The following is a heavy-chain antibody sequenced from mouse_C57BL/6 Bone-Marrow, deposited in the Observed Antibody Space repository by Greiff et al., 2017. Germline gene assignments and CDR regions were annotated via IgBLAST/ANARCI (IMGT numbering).Heavy chain of an antibody. D-gene: IGHD1-1*01. Sequence: DVKLVESGGGLVKPGGSLKLSCAASGFTFSDYGMHWVRQAPEKGLEWVAYISSGSSTIYYADTVKGRFTISRDNAKNTLFLQMTSLRSEDTAMYYCARHDYYGSSYGFAYWGQGTLVTVSA. V-gene: IGHV5-17*01. J-gene: IGHJ3*01. CDR2: ISSGSSTI. CDR1: GFTFSDYG. CDR3: ARHDYYGSSYGFAY.